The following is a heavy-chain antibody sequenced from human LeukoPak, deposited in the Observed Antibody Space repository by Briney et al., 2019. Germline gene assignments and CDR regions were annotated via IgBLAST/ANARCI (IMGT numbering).Heavy chain of an antibody. CDR3: ARDLQALEPDPPLDI. CDR2: ISAYNGNT. D-gene: IGHD3-3*01. CDR1: GYTFTSYG. J-gene: IGHJ3*02. Sequence: ASVRVSCKASGYTFTSYGISWVRQAPGQGLEWMGWISAYNGNTNYAQKLQGRVTMTTDTSTSTAYMELRSLRSDDTAVYYCARDLQALEPDPPLDIWGQGTMVTVSS. V-gene: IGHV1-18*01.